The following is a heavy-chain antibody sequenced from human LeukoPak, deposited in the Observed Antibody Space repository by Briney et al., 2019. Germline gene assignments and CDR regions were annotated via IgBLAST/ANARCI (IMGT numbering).Heavy chain of an antibody. CDR3: ARTTVTTGRTNWFDP. J-gene: IGHJ5*02. V-gene: IGHV3-7*01. CDR2: INQDGSDQ. Sequence: GGSLGLSCAASGFIFSNSWMNWVRQAPGKGLEWVANINQDGSDQYYVDSVKGRFTISRDNAKNSLYLQMNSLRAEDTAVYYCARTTVTTGRTNWFDPWGQGTLVTVSS. D-gene: IGHD4-17*01. CDR1: GFIFSNSW.